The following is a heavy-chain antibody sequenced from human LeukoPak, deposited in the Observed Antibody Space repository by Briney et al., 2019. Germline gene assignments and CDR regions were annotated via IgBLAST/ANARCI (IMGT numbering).Heavy chain of an antibody. CDR3: ARIAVADNLFDY. CDR2: ISSSGTYI. Sequence: GGSLRLSCAASAFTFSGYSMTWVRQAPGKGLEWVSSISSSGTYIYYADSVKGRFTISRDNAKNSLYLQMNSLRAEDAAVYYCARIAVADNLFDYWGQGTLVTVSS. D-gene: IGHD6-19*01. V-gene: IGHV3-21*01. CDR1: AFTFSGYS. J-gene: IGHJ4*02.